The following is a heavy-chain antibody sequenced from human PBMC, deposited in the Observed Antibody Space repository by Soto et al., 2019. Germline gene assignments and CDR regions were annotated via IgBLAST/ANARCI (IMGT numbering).Heavy chain of an antibody. CDR2: IYYSGST. Sequence: SETLSLTCTVSGGSISSYYWSWIRQPPGKGLEWIGYIYYSGSTNYNPSLKSRVTISVDTSKNQFSLKLSSVTAADTAVYYCARGGNFAYWGQGTLVTVS. CDR3: ARGGNFAY. V-gene: IGHV4-59*01. D-gene: IGHD2-15*01. J-gene: IGHJ4*02. CDR1: GGSISSYY.